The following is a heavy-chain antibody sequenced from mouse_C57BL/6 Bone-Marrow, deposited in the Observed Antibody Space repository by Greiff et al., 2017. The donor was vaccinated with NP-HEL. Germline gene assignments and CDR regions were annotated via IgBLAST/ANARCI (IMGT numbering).Heavy chain of an antibody. CDR1: GYSFTGYY. Sequence: VQLKESGPELVKPGASVKISCKASGYSFTGYYMNWVKQSPEKSLEWIGEINPSTGGTTYNQKFKAKATLTVDKSSSTAYMQLKSLTSEDSAVYYCVLFAYWGQGTLVTVSA. V-gene: IGHV1-42*01. J-gene: IGHJ3*01. CDR3: VLFAY. CDR2: INPSTGGT.